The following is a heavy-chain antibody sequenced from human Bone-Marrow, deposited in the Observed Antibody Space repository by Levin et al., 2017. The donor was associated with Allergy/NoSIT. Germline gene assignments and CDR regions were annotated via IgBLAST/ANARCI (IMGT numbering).Heavy chain of an antibody. D-gene: IGHD6-13*01. Sequence: GESLKISCKTSGYTFTSYGMTWVRQAPGQGLEWMGWISAYNGHTNLAQKFQGRVTMTTDTSTSTAYMELGSLRYDDTAVYYCASVYSSWYYFDYWGQGTLVTVSS. CDR3: ASVYSSWYYFDY. J-gene: IGHJ4*02. V-gene: IGHV1-18*01. CDR1: GYTFTSYG. CDR2: ISAYNGHT.